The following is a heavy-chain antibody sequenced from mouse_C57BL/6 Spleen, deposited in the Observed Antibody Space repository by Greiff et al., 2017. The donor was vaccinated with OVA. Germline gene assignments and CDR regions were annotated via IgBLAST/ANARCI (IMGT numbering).Heavy chain of an antibody. CDR1: GYAFTNYL. V-gene: IGHV1-54*01. D-gene: IGHD2-5*01. J-gene: IGHJ3*01. CDR2: INPGSGGS. Sequence: QVQLQQSGAELVRPGTSVKVSCKASGYAFTNYLIEWVKQRPGQGLEWIGVINPGSGGSTYNEKFKGKATLTADKSSSTAYMQLSSLTSEDSAVYFCARANDSNYGGFAYWGQGTLVTVSA. CDR3: ARANDSNYGGFAY.